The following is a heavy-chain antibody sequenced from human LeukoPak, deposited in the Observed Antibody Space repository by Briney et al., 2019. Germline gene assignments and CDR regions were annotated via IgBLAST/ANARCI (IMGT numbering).Heavy chain of an antibody. V-gene: IGHV3-66*01. CDR2: IYTGGYT. CDR3: AKVGARGCSSSTCFIY. J-gene: IGHJ4*02. CDR1: GLTVSSNY. D-gene: IGHD2-2*01. Sequence: GGSLRLSCAASGLTVSSNYMSWVRQAPGKGLEWVSVIYTGGYTRYADSVKGRFTISRDNSKNTLYLQMNSLRAEDTAVYYCAKVGARGCSSSTCFIYWGQGTLVTVSS.